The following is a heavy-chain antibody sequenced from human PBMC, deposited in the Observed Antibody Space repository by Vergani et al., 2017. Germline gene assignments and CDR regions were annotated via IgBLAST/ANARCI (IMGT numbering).Heavy chain of an antibody. Sequence: QVQLQVSGPGLVKPSQTLSLTCTVSGGSISSGDYYWSWIRQPPGKGLEWIGYIYYSGSTYYNPSLKSRVTISVETSKNQFSLKLSSVTAADTAVYYCARAGMVRGVMGWFDPWGQGTLVTVSS. CDR3: ARAGMVRGVMGWFDP. V-gene: IGHV4-30-4*08. CDR1: GGSISSGDYY. D-gene: IGHD3-10*01. J-gene: IGHJ5*02. CDR2: IYYSGST.